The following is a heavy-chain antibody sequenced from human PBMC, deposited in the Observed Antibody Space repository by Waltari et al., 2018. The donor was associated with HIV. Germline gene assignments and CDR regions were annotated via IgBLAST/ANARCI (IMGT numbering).Heavy chain of an antibody. Sequence: EVQLVESGGGLVKTGGSLRLSCSASGFTFSSLSMNWVRQAPGKGLEWVSSISSSSSYIYYADSVKGRFTISRDNAKNSLYLQMNSLRAEDTAVYYCARDFWGGYYYGMDVWGQGTTVTVSS. J-gene: IGHJ6*02. V-gene: IGHV3-21*01. D-gene: IGHD3-16*01. CDR2: ISSSSSYI. CDR3: ARDFWGGYYYGMDV. CDR1: GFTFSSLS.